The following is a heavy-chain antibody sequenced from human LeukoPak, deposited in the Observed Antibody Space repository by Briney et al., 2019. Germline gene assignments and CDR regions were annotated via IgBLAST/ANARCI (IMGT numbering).Heavy chain of an antibody. V-gene: IGHV3-33*01. CDR3: ARGGYSYGYSPTYYFDY. J-gene: IGHJ4*02. D-gene: IGHD5-18*01. CDR2: IWYDGSNK. CDR1: GFTFSSYG. Sequence: TGGSLRLSCAASGFTFSSYGMHWVRQAPGRGLEWVAVIWYDGSNKYYADSVKGRFTISRDNSKNTLYLQMNSLRAEDTAVYYCARGGYSYGYSPTYYFDYWGQGTLVTVSS.